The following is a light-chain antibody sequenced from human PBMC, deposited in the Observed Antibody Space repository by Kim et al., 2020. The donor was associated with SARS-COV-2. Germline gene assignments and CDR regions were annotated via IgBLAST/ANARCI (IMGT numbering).Light chain of an antibody. CDR1: SLRSHY. V-gene: IGLV3-19*01. CDR2: GEN. J-gene: IGLJ1*01. CDR3: NSRDNSGNREL. Sequence: AVRVTVRCTCQGDSLRSHYANWDQKKPGQAPVLVIDGENNRPSGIPDRFFSSSSGDTASLAITGAQAEDEADYYCNSRDNSGNRELFGTGTKVTVL.